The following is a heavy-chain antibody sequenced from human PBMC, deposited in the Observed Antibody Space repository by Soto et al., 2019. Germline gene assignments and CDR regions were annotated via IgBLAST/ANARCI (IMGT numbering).Heavy chain of an antibody. CDR2: ISAHSGNT. Sequence: QVHLVQSGAEVKKPGASVKVSCKGSGYTFTSYGITWVRQAPGQGLEWMGWISAHSGNTNYAQKLQGRVTVTTDTSTSTADMELSSLRADDTAVYYCARGRYGDYWGQGALVTVSS. CDR1: GYTFTSYG. CDR3: ARGRYGDY. J-gene: IGHJ4*02. D-gene: IGHD1-1*01. V-gene: IGHV1-18*01.